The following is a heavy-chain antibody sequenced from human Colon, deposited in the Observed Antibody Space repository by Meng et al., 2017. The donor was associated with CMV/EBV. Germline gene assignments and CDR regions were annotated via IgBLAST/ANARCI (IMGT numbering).Heavy chain of an antibody. CDR3: AGDLHDYQNH. CDR2: IFTSGRT. D-gene: IGHD4-11*01. Sequence: GESLKISCAASGFYVSGIYMTWVRQAPGKGLEWVSFIFTSGRTSYTDSVQGRFTISRDSSTNTLYLQMNSLRVDDTAVYYCAGDLHDYQNHWGQGTLVTVSS. CDR1: GFYVSGIY. J-gene: IGHJ5*02. V-gene: IGHV3-53*01.